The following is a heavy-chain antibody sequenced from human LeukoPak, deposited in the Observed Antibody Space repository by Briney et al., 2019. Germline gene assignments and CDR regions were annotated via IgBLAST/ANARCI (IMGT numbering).Heavy chain of an antibody. CDR2: ISSSGSTI. CDR1: GFTFSSYE. J-gene: IGHJ4*02. CDR3: ARDSGRFRLDY. V-gene: IGHV3-48*03. Sequence: GGSLRLSCAASGFTFSSYEMNWVRQAPGKGLEWVSYISSSGSTIYYADSVKGRFTISRDNAKNSLYLQMNSLRAEDTAVYYCARDSGRFRLDYWGQGILVTVSS. D-gene: IGHD6-19*01.